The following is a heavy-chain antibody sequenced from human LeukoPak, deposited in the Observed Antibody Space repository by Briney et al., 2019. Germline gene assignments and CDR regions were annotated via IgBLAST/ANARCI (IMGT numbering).Heavy chain of an antibody. Sequence: PSETLSLTCTVSGGSISSYYWSWIRQPPGKGLEWIGETNHSGSTDYNPSLKSRVTISVDTSKNQFSLKLSSVTAADTAVYYCARGGEGYSSSPIDYWGQGTLVTVSS. D-gene: IGHD6-6*01. V-gene: IGHV4-34*01. CDR1: GGSISSYY. CDR3: ARGGEGYSSSPIDY. CDR2: TNHSGST. J-gene: IGHJ4*02.